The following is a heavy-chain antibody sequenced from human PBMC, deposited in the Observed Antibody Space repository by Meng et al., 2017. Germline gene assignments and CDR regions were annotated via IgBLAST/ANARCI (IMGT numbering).Heavy chain of an antibody. CDR3: ARVTAMGYYYYGMDV. J-gene: IGHJ6*02. V-gene: IGHV1-69*13. Sequence: SVKVSCKASGGTFSSYAISWVRQAPGQGLEWMGGIIPIFGTANYAQKFQGRVTITADESTSTAYMELSSLRSEDTAVYYCARVTAMGYYYYGMDVWGQGTRVTGSS. CDR2: IIPIFGTA. D-gene: IGHD5-18*01. CDR1: GGTFSSYA.